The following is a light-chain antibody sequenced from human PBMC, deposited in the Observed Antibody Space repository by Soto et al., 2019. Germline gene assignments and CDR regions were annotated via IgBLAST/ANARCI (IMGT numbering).Light chain of an antibody. CDR2: GAS. CDR3: QQCGRSPWT. J-gene: IGKJ1*01. V-gene: IGKV3-20*01. CDR1: RSVNSSC. Sequence: EIVLTQSPGTLSLSPGDRATLSCRASRSVNSSCLAWYQQTPGQAPRLFISGASSRATGIPDRFSGSGSGTDFTLTISRLESEDFAMYYCQQCGRSPWTFGQGTKVDIK.